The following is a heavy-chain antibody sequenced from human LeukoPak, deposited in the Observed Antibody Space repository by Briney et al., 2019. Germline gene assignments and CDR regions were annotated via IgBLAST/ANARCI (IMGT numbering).Heavy chain of an antibody. CDR1: GVRFTSYD. J-gene: IGHJ5*02. D-gene: IGHD3-10*01. Sequence: ASLKVSCKASGVRFTSYDINWVRQASGQGFEWMGWMNPNNGNTGYAQKFQGRVTMTRDTSISTAYMELRDLTSEDTAVYYCVRDGEGVAISVNYWFDPWGQGTLVTVSS. CDR3: VRDGEGVAISVNYWFDP. V-gene: IGHV1-8*01. CDR2: MNPNNGNT.